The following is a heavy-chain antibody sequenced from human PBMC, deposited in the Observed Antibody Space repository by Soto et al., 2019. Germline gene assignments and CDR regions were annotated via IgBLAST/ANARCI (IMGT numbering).Heavy chain of an antibody. J-gene: IGHJ4*02. D-gene: IGHD1-26*01. Sequence: GGSLRLSCAASGFTFSSYGMHWVRQAPGKGLEWVAVIWYDGSNKYYADSVKGRFTISRDNSKNTLYLQMNSLRAEDTAVYYCSRERRSPWEVHFDYWGQGTLVTVSS. CDR3: SRERRSPWEVHFDY. CDR2: IWYDGSNK. V-gene: IGHV3-33*01. CDR1: GFTFSSYG.